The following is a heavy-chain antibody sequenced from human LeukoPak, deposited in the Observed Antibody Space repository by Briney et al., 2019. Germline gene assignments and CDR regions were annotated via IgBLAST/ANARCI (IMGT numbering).Heavy chain of an antibody. CDR2: IWYDGSNK. Sequence: PGGSLRLSCAASGFTFSSYGMHWVRQAPGKGLEWVAVIWYDGSNKYYADSVKGRFTISRDNSKSTLYLQMSSLRPDDTAVYSCARDVHYTSSKPGWPFDIWGQGTVVTVSS. CDR1: GFTFSSYG. V-gene: IGHV3-33*01. D-gene: IGHD6-6*01. J-gene: IGHJ3*02. CDR3: ARDVHYTSSKPGWPFDI.